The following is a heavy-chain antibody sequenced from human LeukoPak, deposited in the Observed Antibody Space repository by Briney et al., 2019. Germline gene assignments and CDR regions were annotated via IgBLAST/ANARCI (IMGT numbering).Heavy chain of an antibody. J-gene: IGHJ6*02. CDR3: ASSYYGMDV. V-gene: IGHV3-48*03. Sequence: GGSLRLSCAASGFTFSSYGMNWVRQAPGKGLEWVSYISSSGSTIYYADSVKGRFTISRDNAKNSLYLQMNSLRAEDTAVYYCASSYYGMDVWGQGTTVTVSS. CDR2: ISSSGSTI. CDR1: GFTFSSYG.